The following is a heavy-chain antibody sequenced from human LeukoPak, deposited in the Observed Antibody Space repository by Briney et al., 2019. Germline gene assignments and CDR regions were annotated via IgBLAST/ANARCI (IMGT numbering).Heavy chain of an antibody. CDR1: GFTFSSYA. J-gene: IGHJ5*02. CDR3: AKDRALYCSGGSCYSEWFDP. D-gene: IGHD2-15*01. Sequence: PGGSLRLSCAASGFTFSSYAMSWVRQAPGKGLEWVSAISGSGGSTYYADSVKGRFTISRDNSKNTLYLQMNSLRAEDTAVYYCAKDRALYCSGGSCYSEWFDPWGQGTLVTASS. CDR2: ISGSGGST. V-gene: IGHV3-23*01.